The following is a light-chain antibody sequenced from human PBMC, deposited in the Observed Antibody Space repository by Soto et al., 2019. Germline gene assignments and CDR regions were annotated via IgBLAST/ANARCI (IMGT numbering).Light chain of an antibody. CDR3: QQYDTYPIYT. V-gene: IGKV1-5*01. CDR1: QSIGTW. Sequence: DIQMTQSPSTLSASVGDRVTITCRASQSIGTWLAWYQQKPGKAPKLLIYDASTLESGVPSRFSGSGSGTEFSLIISSLQPDDFATYYCQQYDTYPIYTFGQGTKLEIK. CDR2: DAS. J-gene: IGKJ2*01.